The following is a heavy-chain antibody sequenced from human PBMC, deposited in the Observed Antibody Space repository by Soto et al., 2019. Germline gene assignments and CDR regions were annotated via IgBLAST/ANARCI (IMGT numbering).Heavy chain of an antibody. Sequence: LRLSCATSGFVVNRNYMHWVRQAPGKGLEWVSVMYSDGKTYYGESVKGRFTISRDNSKNTVFLHMKSLRAEDTAVYYCARSPYCGTECNSGYLDFCGQRSLVTVSS. CDR1: GFVVNRNY. D-gene: IGHD2-21*01. CDR3: ARSPYCGTECNSGYLDF. J-gene: IGHJ4*02. V-gene: IGHV3-53*01. CDR2: MYSDGKT.